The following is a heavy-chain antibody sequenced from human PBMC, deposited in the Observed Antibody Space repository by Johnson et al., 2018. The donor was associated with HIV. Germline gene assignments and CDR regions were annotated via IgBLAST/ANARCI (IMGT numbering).Heavy chain of an antibody. D-gene: IGHD2-8*02. V-gene: IGHV3-66*01. CDR2: ISSDGNT. J-gene: IGHJ3*02. CDR1: GFTVSSNY. CDR3: ARGGYCTGGVCLGDAFDI. Sequence: VQLVESGGGLVQPGGSLRLSCAVSGFTVSSNYMTCVRRAPGKGLEWVSVISSDGNTYYADSVKGRFSISRDNSKNSLYLQLNSMRAEDTALYYCARGGYCTGGVCLGDAFDIWGQGTMVTVSS.